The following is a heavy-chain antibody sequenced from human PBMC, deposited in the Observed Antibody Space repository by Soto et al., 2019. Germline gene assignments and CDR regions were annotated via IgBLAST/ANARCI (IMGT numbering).Heavy chain of an antibody. V-gene: IGHV4-34*01. CDR1: SISTYY. Sequence: PSETLSLTCTVDSISTYYWNWIRQPPGEGLEWIGEINHSGSTNYNPSLKSRVTISVDTSKNQFSLKLSSVTAADTAVYYAVRYFDFYGMDVWGQGTTVTVSS. CDR2: INHSGST. J-gene: IGHJ6*02. CDR3: VRYFDFYGMDV. D-gene: IGHD3-9*01.